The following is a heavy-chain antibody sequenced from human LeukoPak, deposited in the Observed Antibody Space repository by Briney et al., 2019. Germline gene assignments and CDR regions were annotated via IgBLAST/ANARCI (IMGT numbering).Heavy chain of an antibody. J-gene: IGHJ4*02. V-gene: IGHV1-2*02. CDR3: ARDPGQLEVPDPH. CDR2: INPNNGDT. D-gene: IGHD6-6*01. Sequence: ASVKVSCKASGYTFTAQYMHWVRQAPGQGLEWMGWINPNNGDTKYAQSFLGRVTMTRDTSTTTAYMELSSLRSDDTAVYFCARDPGQLEVPDPHWGQGTLVTVSS. CDR1: GYTFTAQY.